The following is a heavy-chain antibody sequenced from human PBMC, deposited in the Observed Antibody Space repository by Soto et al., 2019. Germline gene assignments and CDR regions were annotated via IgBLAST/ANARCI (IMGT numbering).Heavy chain of an antibody. J-gene: IGHJ6*02. V-gene: IGHV4-38-2*01. Sequence: PSETLSLTGAVSVYSISSGNYWAWIRQPPGRGLEWIGSLYHIGSTHYNTSLKSRVTISVDTSKNHFSLELSSVTAADTAIYYCRSSTSCYDESCVDVWGQGTMVTVSS. D-gene: IGHD2-2*01. CDR1: VYSISSGNY. CDR3: RSSTSCYDESCVDV. CDR2: LYHIGST.